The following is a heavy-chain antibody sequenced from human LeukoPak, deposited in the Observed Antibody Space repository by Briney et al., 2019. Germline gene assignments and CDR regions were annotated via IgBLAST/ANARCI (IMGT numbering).Heavy chain of an antibody. D-gene: IGHD4-17*01. CDR1: GFTFSSYS. CDR2: ISSSSSYI. Sequence: GGSLRLSCAASGFTFSSYSMNWVRQAPGKGLEWVSYISSSSSYIYYADSVKGRFTISRDNAKNSLYLKMNSLRAEDTAVYYCARAKDYGDYRDAFDIWGQGTMVTVSS. V-gene: IGHV3-21*01. J-gene: IGHJ3*02. CDR3: ARAKDYGDYRDAFDI.